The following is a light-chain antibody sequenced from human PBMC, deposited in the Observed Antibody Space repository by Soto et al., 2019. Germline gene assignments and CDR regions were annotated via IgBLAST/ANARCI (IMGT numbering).Light chain of an antibody. CDR2: RNN. Sequence: QSVLTQPPSVSGTPGQRVTISCSGSSSNIGSNYVYWYQQLPGTAPKLLIYRNNERPSGVPDRFSGSKSGASASLAISGLRSDDEADYYCAARDDSLSGVVFGGGTKLTVL. V-gene: IGLV1-47*01. CDR1: SSNIGSNY. CDR3: AARDDSLSGVV. J-gene: IGLJ3*02.